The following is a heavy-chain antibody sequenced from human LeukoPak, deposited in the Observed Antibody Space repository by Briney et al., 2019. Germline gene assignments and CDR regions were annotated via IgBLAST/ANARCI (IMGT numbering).Heavy chain of an antibody. Sequence: GESLMISCKASGYRLTNYRIGWVRQMPGKGLEWMGVIYPGDSDTRYSPSFQGQVTISADKSISTAYLQRSSLQASDTAMDYCATYAGSSSKYFQGWGQGTLVTVSS. CDR1: GYRLTNYR. D-gene: IGHD3-10*01. CDR3: ATYAGSSSKYFQG. V-gene: IGHV5-51*01. CDR2: IYPGDSDT. J-gene: IGHJ1*01.